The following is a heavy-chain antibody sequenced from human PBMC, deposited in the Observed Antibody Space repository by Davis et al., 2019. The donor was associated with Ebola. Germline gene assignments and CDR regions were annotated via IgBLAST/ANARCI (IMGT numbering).Heavy chain of an antibody. D-gene: IGHD2-21*02. CDR1: GFTFSNYD. CDR2: IGTAGDT. Sequence: GESLKISCEASGFTFSNYDMHWVRQVTGKGLEWVSAIGTAGDTYYPGSVKGRFTISRENAKNSLYLQMNNLRAEDTALYYCVRGGNRERKRGCGGDCYRFHFDYWGQGTLVTVSS. CDR3: VRGGNRERKRGCGGDCYRFHFDY. V-gene: IGHV3-13*01. J-gene: IGHJ4*02.